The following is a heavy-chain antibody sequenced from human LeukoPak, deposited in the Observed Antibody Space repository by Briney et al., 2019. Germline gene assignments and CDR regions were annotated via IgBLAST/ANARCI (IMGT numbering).Heavy chain of an antibody. V-gene: IGHV3-7*01. CDR2: IKQDGSEK. CDR3: ARAGDYYYYYYMDV. Sequence: PGGSLRLSCAASGFTFSTYAISWIRQAPGKGLEWVVNIKQDGSEKYYVDSVKGRFTISRDNAKNSLYLQMNSLRAEDTAVYYCARAGDYYYYYYMDVWGKGTTVTVSS. J-gene: IGHJ6*03. CDR1: GFTFSTYA.